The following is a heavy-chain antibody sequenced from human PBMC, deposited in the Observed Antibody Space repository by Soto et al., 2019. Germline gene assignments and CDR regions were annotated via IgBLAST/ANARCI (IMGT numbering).Heavy chain of an antibody. D-gene: IGHD7-27*01. J-gene: IGHJ3*02. Sequence: SETLSLTCTVSGGSISSYYWSWIRQPPGKGLEWIGYIYYSGSTNYNPSLKSRVTISVDTSKNQFSLKLSSVTAADTAVYYCASHRTLGAFDIRGQGTTVTVSS. CDR1: GGSISSYY. CDR2: IYYSGST. V-gene: IGHV4-59*08. CDR3: ASHRTLGAFDI.